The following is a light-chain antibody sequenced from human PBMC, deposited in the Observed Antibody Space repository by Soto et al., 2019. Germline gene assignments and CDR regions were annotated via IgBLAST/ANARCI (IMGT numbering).Light chain of an antibody. Sequence: ETMMTQSPDTLSVSLGERATLSCRASQSLRSSLAWYQQKPGQAPRLLIYDASTRATGIPARFSGSGSGTDFTLTISGLQSEDFAVYYCQQYNNWPPRITFGQGTRLEIK. J-gene: IGKJ5*01. V-gene: IGKV3-15*01. CDR3: QQYNNWPPRIT. CDR1: QSLRSS. CDR2: DAS.